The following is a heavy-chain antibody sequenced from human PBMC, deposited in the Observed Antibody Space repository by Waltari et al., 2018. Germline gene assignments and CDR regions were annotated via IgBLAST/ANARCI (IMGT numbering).Heavy chain of an antibody. Sequence: GWIRRPPGKDLEWMGIMAYSGSTNSSTTLKSRVTIYRDTSKNKLSLKVGSATDADTALYYCATCIGASVGSAAFDVWGQGTMVSVSS. V-gene: IGHV4-39*01. CDR2: MAYSGST. CDR3: ATCIGASVGSAAFDV. D-gene: IGHD3-16*01. J-gene: IGHJ3*01.